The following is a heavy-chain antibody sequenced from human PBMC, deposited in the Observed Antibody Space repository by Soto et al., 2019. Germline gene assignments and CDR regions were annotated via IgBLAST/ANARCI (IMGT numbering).Heavy chain of an antibody. V-gene: IGHV1-18*01. CDR2: ISAYNGNT. CDR3: ARDSNSNWNYVNWFDP. Sequence: GASVKVSCKASGYTFTSYGISWVRQAPGQGLEWMGWISAYNGNTNYAQKLQGRVTMTTDTSTSTAYMELRSLRSDDTAVYYCARDSNSNWNYVNWFDPWGQGTLVTVSS. CDR1: GYTFTSYG. D-gene: IGHD1-7*01. J-gene: IGHJ5*02.